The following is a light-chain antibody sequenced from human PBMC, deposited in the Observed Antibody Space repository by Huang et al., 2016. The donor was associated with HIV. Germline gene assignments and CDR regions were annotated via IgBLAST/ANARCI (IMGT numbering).Light chain of an antibody. CDR1: PSLLPSNGNND. J-gene: IGKJ1*01. V-gene: IGKV2-28*01. CDR2: LGS. Sequence: DIVMTQSPLSLPVTPGEPASISCRSSPSLLPSNGNNDLDWYLQKPGQSRQLLIYLGSNRASGVPDRFSGSGSGSQFTLKISRVEAEDVGVYYCMQALQTPRTFGQGTKVEIK. CDR3: MQALQTPRT.